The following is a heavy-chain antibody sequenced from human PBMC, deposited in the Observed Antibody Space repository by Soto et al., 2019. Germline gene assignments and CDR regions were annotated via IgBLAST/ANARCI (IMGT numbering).Heavy chain of an antibody. Sequence: PSETLSLTCTVSGGSISSYYWSWIRQPPGKGLEWIGYIYYSGSTNYNPSLKSRVTISVDTSKNQFSLKLSSVTAADTAVYYCARVGDSGYDDFDYWGQGTLVTV. V-gene: IGHV4-59*01. CDR1: GGSISSYY. D-gene: IGHD5-12*01. CDR3: ARVGDSGYDDFDY. J-gene: IGHJ4*02. CDR2: IYYSGST.